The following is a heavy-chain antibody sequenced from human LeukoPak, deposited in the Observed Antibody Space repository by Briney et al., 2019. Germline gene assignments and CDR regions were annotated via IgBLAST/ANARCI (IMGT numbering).Heavy chain of an antibody. CDR3: ARGGSSGYPAWAFDI. D-gene: IGHD3-22*01. CDR2: IYYSGST. V-gene: IGHV4-39*07. CDR1: GGSISSSSSY. J-gene: IGHJ3*02. Sequence: PSETLSLTCTVFGGSISSSSSYWGWIRQPPGKGLEWIGSIYYSGSTYYNPSLKSRVTISVDTSKNQFSLNLYSVTAADTAVYYCARGGSSGYPAWAFDIWGQGTIVTVSS.